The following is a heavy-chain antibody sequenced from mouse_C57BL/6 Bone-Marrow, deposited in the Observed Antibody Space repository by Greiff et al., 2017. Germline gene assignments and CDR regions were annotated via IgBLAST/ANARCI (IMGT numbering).Heavy chain of an antibody. CDR2: IHPNGGSP. CDR3: ATEGGYFDV. V-gene: IGHV1-64*01. Sequence: QVQLKQPGAELVKPGASVKLSCKASGYTFTNYWMHWVKQRPGQGLEWIGMIHPNGGSPDYNEKFKSEATLTVDKSSRTAYMQLSSLTSEDTAVYYCATEGGYFDVWGRGTTVTVSA. CDR1: GYTFTNYW. J-gene: IGHJ1*03.